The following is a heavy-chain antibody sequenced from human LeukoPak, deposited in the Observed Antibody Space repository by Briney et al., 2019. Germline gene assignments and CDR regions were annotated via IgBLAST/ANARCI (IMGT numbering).Heavy chain of an antibody. D-gene: IGHD6-19*01. CDR3: AKGVAGTFDY. Sequence: GGSLRLSCAASGFTFSSYGMHWVRQAPGKGLEWVAVISYDGSDKYYADSVKGRFTISRDNSKNTLYLQMNSLRAEDTAVYYCAKGVAGTFDYWGQGTLVTVSS. V-gene: IGHV3-30*18. J-gene: IGHJ4*02. CDR1: GFTFSSYG. CDR2: ISYDGSDK.